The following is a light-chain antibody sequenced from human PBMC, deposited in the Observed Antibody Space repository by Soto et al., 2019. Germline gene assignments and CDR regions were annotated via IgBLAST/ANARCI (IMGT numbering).Light chain of an antibody. Sequence: DIVMAQSPDSLAVSLGERATVNCRSSQSVLSTSDNKNYLARYQQKPGQPPKALIYWASTRESGVPDRFSGSGSGTDFTLTINSLQAEDVAVYYCQQYYTSLHSFGQGTKLEIK. CDR1: QSVLSTSDNKNY. CDR3: QQYYTSLHS. CDR2: WAS. V-gene: IGKV4-1*01. J-gene: IGKJ2*01.